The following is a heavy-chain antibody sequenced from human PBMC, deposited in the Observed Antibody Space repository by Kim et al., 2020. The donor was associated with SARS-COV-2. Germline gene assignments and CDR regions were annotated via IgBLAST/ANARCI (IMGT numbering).Heavy chain of an antibody. V-gene: IGHV4-59*02. Sequence: SETLSLTCTVSGGSVTNYFWSWLRQPPGKGLEWIGYIYYSGSTNYNPSLKSRVTISVDTSKNHFSLKLSSVPAGDTAVYYCAKVGAADSFDYWGQGTRVTVSS. CDR1: GGSVTNYF. D-gene: IGHD6-13*01. CDR2: IYYSGST. CDR3: AKVGAADSFDY. J-gene: IGHJ4*02.